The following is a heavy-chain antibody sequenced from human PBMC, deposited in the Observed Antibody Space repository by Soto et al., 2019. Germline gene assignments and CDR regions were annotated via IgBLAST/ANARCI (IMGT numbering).Heavy chain of an antibody. D-gene: IGHD6-19*01. Sequence: PSETLSLTCTVSGGSISSYYWSWIRQPPGKGLEWIGYIYYSGSTNYNPSLKSRVTISVDTSKNQFSLKLSSVTAADTAVYYCAGYSSGRYVHGMDVWGQGTTVTVSS. CDR2: IYYSGST. CDR3: AGYSSGRYVHGMDV. CDR1: GGSISSYY. V-gene: IGHV4-59*01. J-gene: IGHJ6*02.